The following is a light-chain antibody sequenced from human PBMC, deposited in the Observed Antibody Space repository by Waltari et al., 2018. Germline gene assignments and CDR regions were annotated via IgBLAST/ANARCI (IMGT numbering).Light chain of an antibody. CDR1: RSNIGSNY. CDR2: RNN. CDR3: AAWDDSLSGRV. V-gene: IGLV1-47*01. Sequence: QSVLTPPPSASGTTGQRVTISCSGTRSNIGSNYLYWYQQLPGPAPTLLIYRNNQRPSGVPDRFSGPNSGTSASLAISGLRSEDEADYYCAAWDDSLSGRVFGGGTKVTVL. J-gene: IGLJ3*02.